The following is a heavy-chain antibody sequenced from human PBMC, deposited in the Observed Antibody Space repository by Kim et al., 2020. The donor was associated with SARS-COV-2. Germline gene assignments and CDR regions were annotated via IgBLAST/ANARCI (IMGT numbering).Heavy chain of an antibody. CDR2: ISGSGGST. V-gene: IGHV3-23*01. D-gene: IGHD6-19*01. J-gene: IGHJ6*02. Sequence: GGSLRLSCAASGFTFSSYAMSWVRQAPGKGLEWVSAISGSGGSTYYADSVKGRFTISRDNSKNTLYLQMNSLRAEDTAVYYCAKDLGRQWLAKLNYYYYGMDVWGQGTTVTVSS. CDR1: GFTFSSYA. CDR3: AKDLGRQWLAKLNYYYYGMDV.